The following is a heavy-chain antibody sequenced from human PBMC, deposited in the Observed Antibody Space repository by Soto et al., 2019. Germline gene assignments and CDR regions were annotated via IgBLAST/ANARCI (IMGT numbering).Heavy chain of an antibody. J-gene: IGHJ2*01. CDR3: ARDPLWGTAMVLWYFDL. Sequence: QVQLVESGGGVVQPGRSLRLSCAASGFTFSSYAMHWVRQAPGKGLEWLTVISYDGSNKYYADSVKGRFTISRDNSKNTLYLQMNSLRAEDTAVYYCARDPLWGTAMVLWYFDLWGLGTLVTVSS. V-gene: IGHV3-30-3*01. CDR2: ISYDGSNK. CDR1: GFTFSSYA. D-gene: IGHD5-18*01.